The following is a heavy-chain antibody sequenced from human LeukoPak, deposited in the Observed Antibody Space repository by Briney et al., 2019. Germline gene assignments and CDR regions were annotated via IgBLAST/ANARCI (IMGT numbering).Heavy chain of an antibody. Sequence: GFTFRSYXXNWVGQAQGKGGEGVSSIRSSSSKIYYEDSGKGGFTTAREKAKKKMYLQMNSLRAEDTAVYYCARDRDGYNPGDWGQGTLVTVSS. D-gene: IGHD5-24*01. V-gene: IGHV3-21*01. CDR2: IRSSSSKI. J-gene: IGHJ4*02. CDR1: GFTFRSYX. CDR3: ARDRDGYNPGD.